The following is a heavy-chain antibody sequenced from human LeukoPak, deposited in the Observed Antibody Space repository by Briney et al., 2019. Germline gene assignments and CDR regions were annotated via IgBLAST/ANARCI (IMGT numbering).Heavy chain of an antibody. D-gene: IGHD2-15*01. Sequence: SETLSLTCSVSGGSISGYYWNWFRQPAGKGLEWIGRMYTSGSTNYNPSLKSRVTMSVDTSRNQVSLKLSSVTAADTAVYYCARPPLSGGSYLRGDWGQGTLVTVSS. J-gene: IGHJ4*02. V-gene: IGHV4-4*07. CDR2: MYTSGST. CDR3: ARPPLSGGSYLRGD. CDR1: GGSISGYY.